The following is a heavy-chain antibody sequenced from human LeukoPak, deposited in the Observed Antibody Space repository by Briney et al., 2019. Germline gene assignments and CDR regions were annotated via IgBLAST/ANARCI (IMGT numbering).Heavy chain of an antibody. J-gene: IGHJ4*02. D-gene: IGHD1-26*01. CDR3: AKNEERLMDY. CDR2: IRYDGSNK. Sequence: GGSLRLSCAAPGFTFSSYGMHWVRQAPGKGLEWVAFIRYDGSNKYYADSVKGRFTISRDNSKNTLYLQMNSLRAEDTAVYYCAKNEERLMDYWGQGTLVTVSS. V-gene: IGHV3-30*02. CDR1: GFTFSSYG.